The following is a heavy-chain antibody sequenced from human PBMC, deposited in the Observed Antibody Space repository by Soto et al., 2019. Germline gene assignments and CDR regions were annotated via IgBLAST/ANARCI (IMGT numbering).Heavy chain of an antibody. V-gene: IGHV3-30-3*01. Sequence: QVQLVESGGGVVQPGRSLRLSCAASGFTFSSYAMHWVRQAPGKGLEWVAVISYDGSNKYYADSVKGRFTISRDNSKNTLYLQMNSLRAEDTAVDYCARGPIVGATRVYYFDYWGQGTLVTVSS. D-gene: IGHD1-26*01. J-gene: IGHJ4*02. CDR1: GFTFSSYA. CDR3: ARGPIVGATRVYYFDY. CDR2: ISYDGSNK.